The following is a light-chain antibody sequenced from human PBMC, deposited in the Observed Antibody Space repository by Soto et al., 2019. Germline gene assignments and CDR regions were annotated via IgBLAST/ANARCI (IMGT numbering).Light chain of an antibody. CDR1: QSVSGSY. CDR3: QQYDTSVIT. J-gene: IGKJ5*01. Sequence: EIVLTQSPGTLSLSPGERATLSCRASQSVSGSYLAWYQLKPGQAPRLLIYAASTRATGIPDRFSGSGSGTDFTLTISRLEPEDFAVYSRQQYDTSVITFGQGTRLEIK. CDR2: AAS. V-gene: IGKV3-20*01.